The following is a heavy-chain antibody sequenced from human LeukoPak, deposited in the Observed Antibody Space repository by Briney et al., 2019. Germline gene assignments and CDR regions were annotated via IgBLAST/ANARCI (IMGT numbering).Heavy chain of an antibody. CDR3: ARRGYDGSPDY. D-gene: IGHD5-12*01. V-gene: IGHV4-34*01. CDR1: GGSFSGYY. Sequence: NPSETLSLTCAVYGGSFSGYYWSWIRQPPGKGLEWIGEINHSGSTNYNPSLKSRVTISVDTSKNQFSLKLSSVTAADTAVYYCARRGYDGSPDYWGQGTLVTVSS. J-gene: IGHJ4*02. CDR2: INHSGST.